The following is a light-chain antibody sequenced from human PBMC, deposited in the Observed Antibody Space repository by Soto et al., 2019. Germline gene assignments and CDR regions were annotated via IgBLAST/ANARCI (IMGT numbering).Light chain of an antibody. V-gene: IGKV1-5*03. Sequence: DSQMTQSPSTLSASVGDRVTITCRASQTISSWLAWYQQKPGKAPKLLIYKASTLKSGVPSRFSGSRSGTEFTLTISSLQPDDFATYYCQHYNSYSEAFGQGTKVDI. CDR3: QHYNSYSEA. CDR1: QTISSW. CDR2: KAS. J-gene: IGKJ1*01.